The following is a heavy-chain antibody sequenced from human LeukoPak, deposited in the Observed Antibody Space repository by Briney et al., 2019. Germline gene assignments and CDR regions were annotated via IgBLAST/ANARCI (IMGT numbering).Heavy chain of an antibody. CDR3: ARQTYGATDV. D-gene: IGHD3-16*01. CDR2: IYTSGST. Sequence: SQTLSLTCTVSGASVSSGSYYWSWVRQPAGKGLDCIGHIYTSGSTNYNPSLKGRVTISLDPSKNQFSLKLSSVTAADTAVYYLARQTYGATDVWGKGTTVTVSS. CDR1: GASVSSGSYY. J-gene: IGHJ6*04. V-gene: IGHV4-61*09.